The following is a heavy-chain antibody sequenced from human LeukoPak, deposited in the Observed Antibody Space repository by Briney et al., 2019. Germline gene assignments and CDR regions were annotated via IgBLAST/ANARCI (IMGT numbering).Heavy chain of an antibody. CDR3: AKPNWNYISDYFDY. CDR1: GFTFSTYA. J-gene: IGHJ4*02. Sequence: GGSLRLSCATSGFTFSTYAMSWVRQAPGKGLEWVSLISDGGGDTYYADSVKGRFTISRDSSKNTLYLQMNSLSADDSAVYYCAKPNWNYISDYFDYWGQGTLVTVSS. D-gene: IGHD1-7*01. CDR2: ISDGGGDT. V-gene: IGHV3-23*01.